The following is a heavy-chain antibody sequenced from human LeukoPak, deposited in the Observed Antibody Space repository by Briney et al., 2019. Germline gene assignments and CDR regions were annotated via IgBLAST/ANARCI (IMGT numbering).Heavy chain of an antibody. Sequence: PGGSLRLSCAASGFTFSTYAMSWVRQAPGKGLEWVSGINVSGTSTYYADSVQGRFTISRDNSRNTLHLQMNSLRAEDTALYYCATSYYYNAGGPFYFDFWGQGALVTVSS. CDR1: GFTFSTYA. D-gene: IGHD3-10*01. J-gene: IGHJ4*02. V-gene: IGHV3-23*01. CDR2: INVSGTST. CDR3: ATSYYYNAGGPFYFDF.